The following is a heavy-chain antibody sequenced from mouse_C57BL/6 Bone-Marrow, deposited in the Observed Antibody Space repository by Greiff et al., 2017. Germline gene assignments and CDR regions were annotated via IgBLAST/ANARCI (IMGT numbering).Heavy chain of an antibody. CDR2: ISDGGSYT. CDR3: ARDEGYHSYWYFDV. D-gene: IGHD2-3*01. Sequence: EVQLVESGGGLVKPGGSLKLSCAASGFTFSSYAMSWVRQTPEKRLEWVATISDGGSYTYYPENVKGRFTISRDNAKNNLYLQMSHLKSEDTARYYCARDEGYHSYWYFDVWGTGTTVTVSS. J-gene: IGHJ1*03. CDR1: GFTFSSYA. V-gene: IGHV5-4*01.